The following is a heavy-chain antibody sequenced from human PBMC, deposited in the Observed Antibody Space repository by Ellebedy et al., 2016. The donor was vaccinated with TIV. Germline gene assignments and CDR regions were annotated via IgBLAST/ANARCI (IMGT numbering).Heavy chain of an antibody. CDR3: TKRGVAWAAFDI. CDR1: GDIFVHYA. V-gene: IGHV3-23*01. CDR2: INGYGDSI. D-gene: IGHD7-27*01. Sequence: GESLKISCAASGDIFVHYAMTWVRQAPGRGLEWVSGINGYGDSIYYADSVKGRFTISRDNSQDTVHLQMHSLRAEDTAVYYCTKRGVAWAAFDIWGPGTLVTVSS. J-gene: IGHJ3*02.